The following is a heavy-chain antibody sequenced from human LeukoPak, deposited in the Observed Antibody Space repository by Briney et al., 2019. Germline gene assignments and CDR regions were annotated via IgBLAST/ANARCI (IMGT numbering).Heavy chain of an antibody. D-gene: IGHD1-26*01. J-gene: IGHJ4*02. CDR2: ISASGGST. Sequence: GGSLRLSCAASGFTFSSYAMHWVRQAPGKGLEWVSAISASGGSTYYADSVKGRFTISRDNSKNTLYLQMNSLRAEDTAVYYCAKLVGAKWVSDYWGQGTLVTVSS. CDR3: AKLVGAKWVSDY. V-gene: IGHV3-23*01. CDR1: GFTFSSYA.